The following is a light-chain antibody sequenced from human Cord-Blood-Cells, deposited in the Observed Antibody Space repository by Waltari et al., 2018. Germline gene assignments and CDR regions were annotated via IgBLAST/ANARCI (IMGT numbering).Light chain of an antibody. V-gene: IGLV2-23*01. CDR2: EGS. J-gene: IGLJ3*02. CDR3: CSYAGSSTWV. CDR1: SSDVGSHNL. Sequence: QSALPQPASVSGSPGQSITISCTGTSSDVGSHNLVSWYQQHPGKAPKPVIYEGSKRSSGVSNRFSGSKSGNTASLTISGLQAEDEAYYYCCSYAGSSTWVFGGGTKLTVL.